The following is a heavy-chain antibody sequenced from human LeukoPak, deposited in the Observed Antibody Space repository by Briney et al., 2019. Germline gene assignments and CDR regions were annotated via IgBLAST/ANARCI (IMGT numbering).Heavy chain of an antibody. CDR2: IWYDGSER. CDR1: GFTFSNYG. D-gene: IGHD3-22*01. V-gene: IGHV3-33*06. CDR3: AKIGDSSGYLLSRFDY. J-gene: IGHJ4*02. Sequence: GGSLRLSCAASGFTFSNYGMHWVRQAPGKGLEWVAVIWYDGSERDYADSVKGRFTISRDNSKNTLYLQMNSLRAEDTAVYYCAKIGDSSGYLLSRFDYWGQGTLVTVSS.